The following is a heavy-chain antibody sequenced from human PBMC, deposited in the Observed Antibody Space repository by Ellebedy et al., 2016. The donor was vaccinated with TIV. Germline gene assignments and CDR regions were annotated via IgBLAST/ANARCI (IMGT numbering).Heavy chain of an antibody. CDR3: ARGSSGYYYVN. CDR1: GFTFSSYS. D-gene: IGHD3-22*01. Sequence: GGSLRLSXAASGFTFSSYSMNWVRQAPGKGLEWVSSISSSSSYIYYADSVKGRFTISRDNSKNTLYLQMNSLRAEDTAVYYCARGSSGYYYVNWGQGTLVTVSS. J-gene: IGHJ4*02. CDR2: ISSSSSYI. V-gene: IGHV3-21*04.